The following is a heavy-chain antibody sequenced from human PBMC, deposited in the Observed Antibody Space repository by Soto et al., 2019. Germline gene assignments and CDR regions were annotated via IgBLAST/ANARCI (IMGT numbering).Heavy chain of an antibody. J-gene: IGHJ4*02. CDR1: GFTFSSYA. CDR2: ISGSGSST. V-gene: IGHV3-23*01. Sequence: GGSLRLSCAASGFTFSSYAMSWVRQAPGKGLEWVSAISGSGSSTYYADSVKGRFTISRDNSKNTLYLQMNNLRAEDTAVYYCAKARGVATISMLDQWGQGTLVTVSS. D-gene: IGHD5-12*01. CDR3: AKARGVATISMLDQ.